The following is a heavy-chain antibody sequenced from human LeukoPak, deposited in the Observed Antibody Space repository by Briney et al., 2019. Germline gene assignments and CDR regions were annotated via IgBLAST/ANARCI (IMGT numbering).Heavy chain of an antibody. J-gene: IGHJ5*02. CDR1: GFTFSSYA. CDR2: ISGSGGST. V-gene: IGHV3-23*01. Sequence: GGSLRLSCAASGFTFSSYAMSWVRRAPGKGLEWVSAISGSGGSTYYADSVKGRFTISRDNSKNTLYLQMNSLRAEDTAVYYCAKDPYSSSWYGRGWFDPWGQGTLVTVSS. CDR3: AKDPYSSSWYGRGWFDP. D-gene: IGHD6-13*01.